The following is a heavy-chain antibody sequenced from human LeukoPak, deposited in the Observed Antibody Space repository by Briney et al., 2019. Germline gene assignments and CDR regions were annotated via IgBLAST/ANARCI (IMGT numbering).Heavy chain of an antibody. CDR2: ISSTSTFI. Sequence: KPGGSLRLSCAASGFTFIRYSMNWVRQAPAKGLEWVASISSTSTFIYSADSVKGRFTISIDTAKNSLFLQMNSLRAEDTAIYYCARDYFDSSDYPQTYYYYYMDVWGKGTTVTVSS. CDR3: ARDYFDSSDYPQTYYYYYMDV. J-gene: IGHJ6*03. V-gene: IGHV3-21*01. CDR1: GFTFIRYS. D-gene: IGHD3-22*01.